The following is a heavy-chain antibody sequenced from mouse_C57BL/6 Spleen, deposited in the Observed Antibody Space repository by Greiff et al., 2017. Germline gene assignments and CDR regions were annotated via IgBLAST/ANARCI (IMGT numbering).Heavy chain of an antibody. J-gene: IGHJ3*01. CDR2: ISYDGSN. V-gene: IGHV3-6*01. D-gene: IGHD2-4*01. CDR1: GYSITSGYY. CDR3: ATLYDYDGAY. Sequence: DVQLQESGPGLVKPSQSLSLTCSVTGYSITSGYYWNWIRQFPGNKLEWMGYISYDGSNNYNPSLKNRISITRDTSKNQFFLKLNSVTTEDTATYYCATLYDYDGAYWGQGTLVTVSA.